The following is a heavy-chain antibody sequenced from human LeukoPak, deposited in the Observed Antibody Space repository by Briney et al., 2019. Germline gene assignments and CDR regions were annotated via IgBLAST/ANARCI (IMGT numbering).Heavy chain of an antibody. D-gene: IGHD3-22*01. J-gene: IGHJ4*02. Sequence: SETLSLTCTVSGGSISSYYWSWIRQPPGKGLEWIGYIYYSGSTNYNPSLKSRVTISVDTSKNQFSLKLSSVTAADTAVYYCARQARYYDSSGYYRWGQGTLVTVSS. CDR2: IYYSGST. V-gene: IGHV4-59*08. CDR3: ARQARYYDSSGYYR. CDR1: GGSISSYY.